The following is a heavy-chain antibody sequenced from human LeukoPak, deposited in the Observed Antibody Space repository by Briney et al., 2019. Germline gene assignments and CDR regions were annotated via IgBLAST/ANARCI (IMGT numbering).Heavy chain of an antibody. J-gene: IGHJ4*02. CDR3: ARVVRTVVAATDNYFDY. V-gene: IGHV4-59*12. CDR2: IYYSGST. Sequence: SETLSLTCTVSGGSISSYYWSWIRQPPGKGLEWIGYIYYSGSTNYNPSLKSRVTISVDTSKNQFSLKLSSVTAADTAVYYCARVVRTVVAATDNYFDYWGQGTLVTVSS. D-gene: IGHD2-15*01. CDR1: GGSISSYY.